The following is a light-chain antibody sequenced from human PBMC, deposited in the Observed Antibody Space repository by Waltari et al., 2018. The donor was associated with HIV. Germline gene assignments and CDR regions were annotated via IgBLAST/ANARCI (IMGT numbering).Light chain of an antibody. CDR2: WAS. CDR3: QQYFTVRPT. CDR1: RTVLSESDNRNY. J-gene: IGKJ4*01. V-gene: IGKV4-1*01. Sequence: DIVMTQSPESLTVSLGARATINCRASRTVLSESDNRNYLAWYQQKPGQSLNVLIYWASTRQSGVPNRFSASGSGTNFSLTISSLQAEDVALYYCQQYFTVRPTFGGGTKVEI.